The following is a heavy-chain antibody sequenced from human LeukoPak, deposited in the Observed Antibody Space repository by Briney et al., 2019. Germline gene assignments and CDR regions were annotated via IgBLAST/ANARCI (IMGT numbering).Heavy chain of an antibody. V-gene: IGHV4-59*01. Sequence: SETLSLTCTVSGGSISSYYWSWIRQPPGKGLEWIGYIYYSGSTNYNPSLKSRVTISVDTSKNQFSLKLSSVTAADTAVYYCARAAAPTYYYGSGSYYRPIYYYYMDVWGKGTTVTISS. CDR2: IYYSGST. D-gene: IGHD3-10*01. CDR3: ARAAAPTYYYGSGSYYRPIYYYYMDV. J-gene: IGHJ6*03. CDR1: GGSISSYY.